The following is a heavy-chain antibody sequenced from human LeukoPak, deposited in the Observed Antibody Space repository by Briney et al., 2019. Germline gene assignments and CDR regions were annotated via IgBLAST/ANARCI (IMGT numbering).Heavy chain of an antibody. D-gene: IGHD3-10*01. J-gene: IGHJ4*02. CDR2: IYRSGST. CDR3: ARVRGSGSYYRNLDY. Sequence: PSETLSLTCAVSGGSISSSNWWGWVRQPPGKGLEWIGEIYRSGSTNYNPSLKSRVTISVDTSKNQFSLKLRSVTAADTAVYYCARVRGSGSYYRNLDYWGQGTLVTVSA. V-gene: IGHV4-4*02. CDR1: GGSISSSNW.